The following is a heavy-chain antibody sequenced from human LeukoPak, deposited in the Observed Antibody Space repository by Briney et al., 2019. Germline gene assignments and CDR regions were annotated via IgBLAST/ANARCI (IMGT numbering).Heavy chain of an antibody. J-gene: IGHJ4*02. D-gene: IGHD6-13*01. CDR1: GFTFSNHW. Sequence: GGSLRLSCAASGFTFSNHWMSWVRQAPGKGLEWVANIKQDGSEKYCVDSVKGRFTISRDNAKNSLYLQMNSLRAEDTAVYYCASSSREYWGQGTLVTVSS. CDR2: IKQDGSEK. V-gene: IGHV3-7*01. CDR3: ASSSREY.